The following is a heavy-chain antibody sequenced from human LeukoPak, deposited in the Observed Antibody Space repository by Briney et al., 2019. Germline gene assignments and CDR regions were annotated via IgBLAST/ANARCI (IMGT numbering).Heavy chain of an antibody. V-gene: IGHV4-59*01. D-gene: IGHD5-24*01. J-gene: IGHJ4*02. CDR2: IYYSGST. Sequence: PSETLSLTCTVSGGSISSYYWSWIRQPPGKGLEGIGYIYYSGSTNYNPSLKSRVTISVDTSKNQFSLKLSSVTAADTAVYYCARDGYSLFDYWGQGTLVTVSS. CDR3: ARDGYSLFDY. CDR1: GGSISSYY.